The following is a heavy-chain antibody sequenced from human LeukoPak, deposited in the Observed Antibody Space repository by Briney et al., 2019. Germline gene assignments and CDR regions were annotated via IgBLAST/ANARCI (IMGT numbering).Heavy chain of an antibody. J-gene: IGHJ3*02. CDR1: RFSFSDCD. Sequence: GRSLRLSCRASRFSFSDCDMHWVRQAPGKGLEWVAVISYDGSVKHYADSVRGRFTISRDNSKSTLFLQMNSLRTDDTSVYFCAKFAYNWNAPDGFDMWGQGTMVIVSS. V-gene: IGHV3-30*18. CDR2: ISYDGSVK. D-gene: IGHD1-1*01. CDR3: AKFAYNWNAPDGFDM.